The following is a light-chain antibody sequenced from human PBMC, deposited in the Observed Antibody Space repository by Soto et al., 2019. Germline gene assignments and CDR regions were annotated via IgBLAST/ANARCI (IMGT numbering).Light chain of an antibody. J-gene: IGKJ1*01. CDR1: QSVSNN. Sequence: EIVMTQSPATLSVSPGERATLSCRASQSVSNNLAWYQKKPGQAPRLLIYGASTRATGIPARFSGSGSRTEFTLTISSLQSEDFAFYYCQQYNNWWTFGQGTRVEIK. CDR3: QQYNNWWT. CDR2: GAS. V-gene: IGKV3-15*01.